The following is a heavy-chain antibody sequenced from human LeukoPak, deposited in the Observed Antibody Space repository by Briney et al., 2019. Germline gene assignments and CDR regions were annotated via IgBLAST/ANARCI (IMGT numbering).Heavy chain of an antibody. CDR3: ARGQGHFGVVILPSHYYYYYMDV. CDR2: INSSGSTI. Sequence: PGGSLRLSCAASGFMFSDYYMSWIRQAPGKGLEWVSYINSSGSTIYYADSVKGRFTISRDNAKNSLYLQMNSLGAEDTAVYYCARGQGHFGVVILPSHYYYYYMDVWGKGTTVTVSS. J-gene: IGHJ6*03. V-gene: IGHV3-11*04. D-gene: IGHD3-3*01. CDR1: GFMFSDYY.